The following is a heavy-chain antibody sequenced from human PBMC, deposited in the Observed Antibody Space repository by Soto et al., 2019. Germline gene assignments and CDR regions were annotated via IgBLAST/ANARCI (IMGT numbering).Heavy chain of an antibody. V-gene: IGHV3-33*01. CDR2: IWYDGSNK. Sequence: AGGSRSLSCAACGFSFSSYGMHWVRQAPGKGLEWVAVIWYDGSNKYYADSVKGRFTISRDNSKNTLYLQMNSLRAEDTAVYYCARDAAPFSGYRYYYYGMDVWGQGTTVTVSS. J-gene: IGHJ6*02. CDR1: GFSFSSYG. D-gene: IGHD5-12*01. CDR3: ARDAAPFSGYRYYYYGMDV.